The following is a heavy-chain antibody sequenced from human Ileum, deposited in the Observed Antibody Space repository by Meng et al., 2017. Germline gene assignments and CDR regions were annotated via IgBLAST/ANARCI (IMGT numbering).Heavy chain of an antibody. CDR3: ARVRWSGKAFDV. J-gene: IGHJ3*01. CDR2: TFYTSTWNF. D-gene: IGHD3-3*01. Sequence: QVQLHQSGPGLVKPSQTLSLTCAISGDSVSSKSAAWNWIRQSPSRGLEWLGRTFYTSTWNFDYALSVNSRMTINPDTSKNQFSLQLNSVTPEDSAVYYCARVRWSGKAFDVWGQGTVVTVSS. V-gene: IGHV6-1*01. CDR1: GDSVSSKSAA.